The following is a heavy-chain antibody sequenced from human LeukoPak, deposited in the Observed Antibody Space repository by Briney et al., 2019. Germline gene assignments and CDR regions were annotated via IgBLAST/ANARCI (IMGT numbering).Heavy chain of an antibody. CDR2: IYYSGST. Sequence: PSETLSLTCTVSGGSISSYYWSWIRQPPGKGLEWIGYIYYSGSTNYNPSLKSRVTISVDTSKNQFSLKLSSVTAADTAVYYCARYSSSPRGYYYYYGMDVWGQGTTVTVSS. CDR3: ARYSSSPRGYYYYYGMDV. CDR1: GGSISSYY. V-gene: IGHV4-59*01. D-gene: IGHD6-6*01. J-gene: IGHJ6*02.